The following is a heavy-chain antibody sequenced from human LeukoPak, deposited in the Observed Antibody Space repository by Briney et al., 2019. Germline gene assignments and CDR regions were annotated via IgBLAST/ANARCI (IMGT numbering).Heavy chain of an antibody. V-gene: IGHV1-18*01. D-gene: IGHD4-11*01. CDR2: ISAYNGNT. CDR1: GYTFTSYG. J-gene: IGHJ5*02. Sequence: ASVKVSCKASGYTFTSYGISWVRQAPGQGLEWMGWISAYNGNTNYAQKLQGRVTMTTDTSTSTAYVELRSLRSDDTAVYYCARWVSNYWFDPWGQGTLVTVSS. CDR3: ARWVSNYWFDP.